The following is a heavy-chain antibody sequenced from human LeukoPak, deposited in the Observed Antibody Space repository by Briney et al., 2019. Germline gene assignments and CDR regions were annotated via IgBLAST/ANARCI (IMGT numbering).Heavy chain of an antibody. D-gene: IGHD2-2*01. J-gene: IGHJ5*02. V-gene: IGHV4-59*01. CDR1: GGSISSYY. Sequence: ASETLSLTCTVSGGSISSYYWSWIRQPPGKGLEWIGYIYYSGSTNYNPSLKSRVTISVDTSKNQFSLKLSSVTAADTAVYYCARTYQLLFVNWFDPWGQGTLVTVSS. CDR3: ARTYQLLFVNWFDP. CDR2: IYYSGST.